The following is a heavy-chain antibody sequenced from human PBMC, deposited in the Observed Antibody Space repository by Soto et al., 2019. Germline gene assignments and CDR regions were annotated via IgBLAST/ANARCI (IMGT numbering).Heavy chain of an antibody. J-gene: IGHJ4*02. V-gene: IGHV4-34*01. D-gene: IGHD4-17*01. CDR1: GGSFSGYY. Sequence: SETLSLTCAVYGGSFSGYYWSWIRQPPGKGLEWIGEINHSGSTNYNPSLKSRVTISVDTSKNQFSLKLSSVTAADTAVYYCAQFYGDYDLDYWGQGTLVTVSS. CDR2: INHSGST. CDR3: AQFYGDYDLDY.